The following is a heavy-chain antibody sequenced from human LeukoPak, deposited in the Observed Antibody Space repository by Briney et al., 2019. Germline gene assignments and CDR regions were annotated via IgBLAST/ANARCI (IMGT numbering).Heavy chain of an antibody. J-gene: IGHJ2*01. V-gene: IGHV3-13*04. CDR2: IGTAGDT. D-gene: IGHD4-23*01. Sequence: GGSLRLSCAASGFTFSSYDMHWVRQGTGKGLEWVSAIGTAGDTYYSGSVKGRFTISRENAKNSLYLQMDGLRPGDTAVYYCARDFGGNGDLWGRGTLVTVSS. CDR3: ARDFGGNGDL. CDR1: GFTFSSYD.